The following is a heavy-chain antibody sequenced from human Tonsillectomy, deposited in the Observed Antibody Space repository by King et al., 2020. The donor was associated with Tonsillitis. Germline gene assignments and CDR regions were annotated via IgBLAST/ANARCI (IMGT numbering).Heavy chain of an antibody. D-gene: IGHD4-23*01. CDR1: GGSVSSGSYY. CDR2: IYYSGST. Sequence: QLQESGPGLVKPSETLSLTCTVSGGSVSSGSYYWSWIRQPPGKGLEWIGYIYYSGSTNYNPSLKSRVTISVDTSKNQFSLKLSSVTAADTAVYYCAREGGLEHGGNSDYYYGMDVWGQGTTVTVSS. J-gene: IGHJ6*02. CDR3: AREGGLEHGGNSDYYYGMDV. V-gene: IGHV4-61*01.